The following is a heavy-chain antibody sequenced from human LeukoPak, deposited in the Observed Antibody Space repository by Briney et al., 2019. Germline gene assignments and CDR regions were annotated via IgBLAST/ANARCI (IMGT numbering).Heavy chain of an antibody. CDR3: ARVGWELDAFDI. J-gene: IGHJ3*02. CDR1: GCTFSSYW. CDR2: INSDGSST. V-gene: IGHV3-74*01. Sequence: GGSLRLSCAASGCTFSSYWMHWVRQAPGKGLVWVSRINSDGSSTSYADSVKGRFTISRDNAKNTLYLQMNSLRAEDTAVYYCARVGWELDAFDIWGQGTMVTVSS. D-gene: IGHD1-26*01.